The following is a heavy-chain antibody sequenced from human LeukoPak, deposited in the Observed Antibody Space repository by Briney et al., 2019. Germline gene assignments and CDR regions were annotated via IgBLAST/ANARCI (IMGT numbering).Heavy chain of an antibody. V-gene: IGHV3-49*04. CDR2: IRNKANGGTA. J-gene: IGHJ4*02. CDR3: SRAYSTGWLGINDY. D-gene: IGHD6-19*01. CDR1: GFTFSDYA. Sequence: GGSLRLSCTASGFTFSDYAMTWVRQAPGKGLEGLGFIRNKANGGTADYAASVKGRFTISRDDSKTIAYLQMNSLKTEDTAVYFCSRAYSTGWLGINDYWGQGTLVTVSS.